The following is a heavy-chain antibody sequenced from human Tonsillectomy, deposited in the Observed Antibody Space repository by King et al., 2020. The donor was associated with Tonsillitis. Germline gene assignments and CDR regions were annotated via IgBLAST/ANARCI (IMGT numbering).Heavy chain of an antibody. CDR2: ISSSSSYI. D-gene: IGHD3-22*01. J-gene: IGHJ4*02. V-gene: IGHV3-21*01. Sequence: VQLVESGGGLVKPGGSLRLSCAASGFTFSSYSMNWVRQAPGKGLEWVSSISSSSSYIYYADSVKGRFTISRDNAKNSLCLQMNSLRAEDTAVYYCARDSSGYSNFDYWGQGTLVTVSS. CDR1: GFTFSSYS. CDR3: ARDSSGYSNFDY.